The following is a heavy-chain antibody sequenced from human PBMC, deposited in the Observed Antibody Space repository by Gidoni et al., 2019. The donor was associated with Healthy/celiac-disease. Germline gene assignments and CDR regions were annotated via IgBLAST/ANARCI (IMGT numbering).Heavy chain of an antibody. V-gene: IGHV1-2*02. J-gene: IGHJ5*02. Sequence: QVQLVQSGAEVKKPGASVKVSCKASGYTFTGYYMHWVRQAPGQGLEWMGWINPNSGGTNYAQKFQGRVTMTRDTSISTAYMELSRLRSDDTAVYYCARDPLTVTTRQYNWFDPWGQGTLVTVSS. D-gene: IGHD4-4*01. CDR2: INPNSGGT. CDR3: ARDPLTVTTRQYNWFDP. CDR1: GYTFTGYY.